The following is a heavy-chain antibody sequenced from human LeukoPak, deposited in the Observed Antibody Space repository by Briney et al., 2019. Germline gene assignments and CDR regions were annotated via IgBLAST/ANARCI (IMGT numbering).Heavy chain of an antibody. CDR3: AKVEENSGWTPYEGNYYYYMDV. Sequence: GGSLRLSCAAPGFTFSDYYMTWIRQAPGKGLEWVSAIRGSGGSTYYADSVKGRFTISRDNSKNTLYLQMNSLRAEDTAVYYCAKVEENSGWTPYEGNYYYYMDVWGKGTTVTISS. J-gene: IGHJ6*03. CDR1: GFTFSDYY. CDR2: IRGSGGST. V-gene: IGHV3-23*01. D-gene: IGHD6-19*01.